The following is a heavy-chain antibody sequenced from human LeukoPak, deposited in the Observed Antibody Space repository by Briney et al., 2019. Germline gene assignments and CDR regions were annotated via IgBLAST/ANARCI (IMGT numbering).Heavy chain of an antibody. Sequence: ASVKVSCKASGYTFTGYYMRWVRQAPGQGLEWMGWINPNSGGTYYAQKLQGRVTLTTDTSTTTAYMELRSLRSDDTAVYYCARDELYSSGWYLDYWGQGTLVTVSS. CDR3: ARDELYSSGWYLDY. V-gene: IGHV1-2*02. CDR2: INPNSGGT. CDR1: GYTFTGYY. D-gene: IGHD6-19*01. J-gene: IGHJ4*02.